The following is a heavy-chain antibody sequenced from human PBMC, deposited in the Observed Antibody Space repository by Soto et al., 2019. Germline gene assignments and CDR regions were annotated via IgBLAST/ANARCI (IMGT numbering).Heavy chain of an antibody. CDR1: GGTFSSYA. D-gene: IGHD6-19*01. CDR2: VIPIFCTA. J-gene: IGHJ4*02. Sequence: SVKVSCKASGGTFSSYAIRWGRQAPGQGLEWMGGVIPIFCTANYAQKFQGRVTITADESTSTAYMELSSLRSEDTAVYYCATSGWYGPRNQYYFDYWGQGTLVTVSS. V-gene: IGHV1-69*13. CDR3: ATSGWYGPRNQYYFDY.